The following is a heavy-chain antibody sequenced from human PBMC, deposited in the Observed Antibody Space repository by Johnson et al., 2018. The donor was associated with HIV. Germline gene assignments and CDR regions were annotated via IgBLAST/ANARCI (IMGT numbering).Heavy chain of an antibody. CDR3: ARERRAGVKGAFDI. V-gene: IGHV3-11*04. CDR2: ISSSGSTI. D-gene: IGHD2-21*01. Sequence: QMQLVESGGGVVQPGRSLRLSCAASGFTFSDYYMSWIRQAPGKGLEWVSYISSSGSTIYYADSVKGRFTISRDNAKNSLYLQMNSLRAEDTAVYYCARERRAGVKGAFDIWGQGTMVTVSS. J-gene: IGHJ3*02. CDR1: GFTFSDYY.